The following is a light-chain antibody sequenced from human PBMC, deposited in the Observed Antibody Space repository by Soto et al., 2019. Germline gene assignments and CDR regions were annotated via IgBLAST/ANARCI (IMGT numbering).Light chain of an antibody. CDR2: DVN. J-gene: IGLJ2*01. CDR1: SSDIGAYAY. Sequence: QSALTQPASVSWSPGQSIAISCTGTSSDIGAYAYVSWYQQHPGKVPKLIVFDVNYRPSGVSSLFSGSKSGNTASLTISGLQAEDEADYCCSSYTRTSSVIFGGGTKLTVL. CDR3: SSYTRTSSVI. V-gene: IGLV2-14*03.